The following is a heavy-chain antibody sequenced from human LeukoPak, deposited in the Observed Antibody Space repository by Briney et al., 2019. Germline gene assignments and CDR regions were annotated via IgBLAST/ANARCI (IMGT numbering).Heavy chain of an antibody. V-gene: IGHV4-59*01. CDR2: TYSSTST. CDR1: AGSISSYY. J-gene: IGHJ4*02. Sequence: SETLSLTSIVSAGSISSYYCSWIRQPPGKGLEWIGYTYSSTSTHYHPSLKSRVIISVDTSKTQYSVKLSSVTAADTVVYYCARFSSSGWWFDYWGQGTLVTVSS. D-gene: IGHD6-19*01. CDR3: ARFSSSGWWFDY.